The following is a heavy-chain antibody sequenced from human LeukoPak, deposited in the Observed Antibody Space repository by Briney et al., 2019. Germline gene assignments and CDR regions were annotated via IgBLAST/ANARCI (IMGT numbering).Heavy chain of an antibody. V-gene: IGHV3-21*01. CDR1: GVTFSSYS. Sequence: PGGSLRLSCAASGVTFSSYSMNWVRQAPGKGLEWVSSISSSSSYIYYADSVKGRFTISRDNAKNSLYPQMNSLRAEDTAVYYCAAQRGIVVISGTDDYWGQGTLVTVSS. CDR3: AAQRGIVVISGTDDY. D-gene: IGHD3-22*01. CDR2: ISSSSSYI. J-gene: IGHJ4*02.